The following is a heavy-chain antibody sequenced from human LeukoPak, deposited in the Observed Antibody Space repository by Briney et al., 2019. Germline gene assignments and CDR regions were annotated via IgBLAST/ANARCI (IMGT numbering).Heavy chain of an antibody. CDR1: GFTFSSYA. CDR3: ARGGTYYPY. V-gene: IGHV3-23*01. J-gene: IGHJ4*02. Sequence: GGSLRLSCAASGFTFSSYAMNWVRQAPGKGLEWVSGITGSGGSTFYADSVKGRFTISRDNAKNSLYLQMNSLRAEDTAVYYCARGGTYYPYWGQGTLVTVSS. D-gene: IGHD1-26*01. CDR2: ITGSGGST.